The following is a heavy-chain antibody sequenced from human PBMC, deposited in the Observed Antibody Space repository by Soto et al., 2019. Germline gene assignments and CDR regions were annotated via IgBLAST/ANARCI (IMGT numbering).Heavy chain of an antibody. J-gene: IGHJ4*02. CDR1: GYIFTTYY. CDR3: ARWAAY. CDR2: INPSDGTT. V-gene: IGHV1-46*01. Sequence: QVQLVQSGAEVKKPGASVKVSCKASGYIFTTYYVHWVRQAPGQGLEWMGLINPSDGTTNYTHKFXGXXTMTKATSASTVYMELSSLRSEDTAVYYCARWAAYWGQGTLVTVSA.